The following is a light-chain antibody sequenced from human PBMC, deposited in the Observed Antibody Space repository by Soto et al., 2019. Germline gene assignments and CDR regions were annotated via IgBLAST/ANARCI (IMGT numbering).Light chain of an antibody. CDR2: DVS. Sequence: QSALAQPASVSGSPGQSITISCTGTSSVVGGYNYVSWYQQHPGKAPKLMIYDVSNRPSGVSNRFSGSKSGNTASLTISGLQAEDEADYYCSSYTSSSTLVFRTGTKVPVL. CDR3: SSYTSSSTLV. CDR1: SSVVGGYNY. J-gene: IGLJ1*01. V-gene: IGLV2-14*01.